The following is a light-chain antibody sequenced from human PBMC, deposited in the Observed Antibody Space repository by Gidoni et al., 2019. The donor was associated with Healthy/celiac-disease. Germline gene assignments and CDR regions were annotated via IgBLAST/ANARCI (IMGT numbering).Light chain of an antibody. CDR1: QSVSSN. Sequence: IVMTQSPATLSVSPGERATLSCRASQSVSSNLAWYQQNPGQAPRLLIYGASTRATGIPARVSGSGSGTEVTLTISSRQSEDGAVYYCQQYNNWPSWTFXQXTKVEIK. V-gene: IGKV3-15*01. J-gene: IGKJ1*01. CDR2: GAS. CDR3: QQYNNWPSWT.